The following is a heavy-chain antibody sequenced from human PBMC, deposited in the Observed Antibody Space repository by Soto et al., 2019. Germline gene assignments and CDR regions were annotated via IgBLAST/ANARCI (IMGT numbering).Heavy chain of an antibody. V-gene: IGHV4-39*01. CDR3: ARLLSPFYSSSSYFDY. D-gene: IGHD6-6*01. Sequence: PSETLSLTCTVSGGSISSSIYYWGWIRQPPGKGLEWIGSIYYSGSTYYNPSLKSRVTISVDTSKNQFSLKLSSVTAADTAVYYCARLLSPFYSSSSYFDYWGQGTLVTVSS. CDR2: IYYSGST. J-gene: IGHJ4*02. CDR1: GGSISSSIYY.